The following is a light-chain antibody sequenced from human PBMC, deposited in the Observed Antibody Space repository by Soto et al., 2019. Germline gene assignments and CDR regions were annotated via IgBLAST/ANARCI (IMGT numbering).Light chain of an antibody. CDR3: QQYETFSGT. CDR1: QNIGRF. Sequence: DIQMTQSPSSLSASVGDRVTITCRASQNIGRFLNWHQQKPGKAPNVLINVASTLRSGVPSRFSGSGSGTKFTLTIASLQPDDFATYYCQQYETFSGTFGPGTKVDIK. J-gene: IGKJ1*01. CDR2: VAS. V-gene: IGKV1-39*01.